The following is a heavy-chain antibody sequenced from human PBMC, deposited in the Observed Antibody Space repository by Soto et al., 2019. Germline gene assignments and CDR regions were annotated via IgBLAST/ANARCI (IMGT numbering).Heavy chain of an antibody. Sequence: QVQLQESGPGLVKPSGTLSLTCAVSGGSISSTNWWNWVRQPPGKGLEWIGEIDHSGSTNYNPSLKSRVTMSDDKPKTQFPRKLSSVTAADTAVYYCVRDSGNGWKDYWGQGTLVTVSS. V-gene: IGHV4-4*02. CDR2: IDHSGST. CDR1: GGSISSTNW. CDR3: VRDSGNGWKDY. D-gene: IGHD6-19*01. J-gene: IGHJ4*02.